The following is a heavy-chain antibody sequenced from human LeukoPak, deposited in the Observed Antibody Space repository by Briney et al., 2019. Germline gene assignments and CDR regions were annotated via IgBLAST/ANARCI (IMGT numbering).Heavy chain of an antibody. CDR2: IWYDGSNK. CDR3: ARDPGGVVYFDY. V-gene: IGHV3-33*01. Sequence: GGSLRLSCAVSGFTFSNYDMHWVRQAPGKGLEWGAVIWYDGSNKYYADSVKGRFTISRDNSKNTLYLQMNTLRAEDTAVYYCARDPGGVVYFDYWGQGTLDTVSS. D-gene: IGHD2-8*01. CDR1: GFTFSNYD. J-gene: IGHJ4*02.